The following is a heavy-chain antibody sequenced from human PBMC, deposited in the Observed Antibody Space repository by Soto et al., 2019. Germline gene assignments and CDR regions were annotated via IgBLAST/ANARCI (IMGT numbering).Heavy chain of an antibody. D-gene: IGHD6-6*01. CDR2: TYYRSKWYN. CDR1: GDSVSSNSAA. CDR3: AREPWEGPYSSSYHWFDP. Sequence: SQTLSLTCAISGDSVSSNSAAWNWIRQSPSRGLEWLGRTYYRSKWYNDYAVSVKSRITINPDTPKNQFSLQLNSVTPEDTAVYYCAREPWEGPYSSSYHWFDPWGQGTLVTVS. V-gene: IGHV6-1*01. J-gene: IGHJ5*02.